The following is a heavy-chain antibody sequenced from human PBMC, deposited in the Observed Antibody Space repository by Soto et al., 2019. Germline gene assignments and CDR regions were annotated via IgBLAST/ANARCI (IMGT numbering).Heavy chain of an antibody. CDR2: IYFSGNT. J-gene: IGHJ4*02. V-gene: IGHV4-39*01. Sequence: QLQLQESGPGLVKPSETLSLTCTVSSGSITSSTYYWGWIRQPPEKGLEWIGTIYFSGNTYYNPSLKSRVTISVDTSSSQFSLMLSSATAADTAVYYCARSPSLTRGDFDYWGQGTLVTVSS. CDR1: SGSITSSTYY. CDR3: ARSPSLTRGDFDY.